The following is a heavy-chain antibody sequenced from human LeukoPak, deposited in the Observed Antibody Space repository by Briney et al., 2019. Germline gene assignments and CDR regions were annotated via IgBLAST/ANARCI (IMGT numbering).Heavy chain of an antibody. V-gene: IGHV3-7*03. Sequence: GGSLRLSCAASGFTFSSYWMSWVRQAPGKGLEWVANIKQDGSEKYYVDSVKGRFTISRDNAKNSLYLQMNSLRAEDTAVYYCAKTSDNDYGDYGGFDYWGQGTLVTVSS. J-gene: IGHJ4*02. CDR2: IKQDGSEK. CDR1: GFTFSSYW. CDR3: AKTSDNDYGDYGGFDY. D-gene: IGHD4-17*01.